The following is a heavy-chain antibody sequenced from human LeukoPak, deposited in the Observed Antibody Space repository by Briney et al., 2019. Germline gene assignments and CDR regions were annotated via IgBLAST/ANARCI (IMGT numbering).Heavy chain of an antibody. V-gene: IGHV3-21*04. J-gene: IGHJ4*02. CDR2: ISSSSSYI. Sequence: GGSLRLSCAASGFTFSSFAMTWVRQAPGKGLEWVSSISSSSSYIYCADSVKGRSTISRDNAKNSLYLQMNSLRSEDTAVYYCARGFTYYYDSSGYYFDYWGQGTLVTVSS. D-gene: IGHD3-22*01. CDR3: ARGFTYYYDSSGYYFDY. CDR1: GFTFSSFA.